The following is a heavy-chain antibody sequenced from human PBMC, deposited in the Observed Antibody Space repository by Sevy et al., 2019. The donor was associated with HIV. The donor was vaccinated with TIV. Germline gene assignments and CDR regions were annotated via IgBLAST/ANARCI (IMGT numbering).Heavy chain of an antibody. J-gene: IGHJ4*02. D-gene: IGHD6-13*01. Sequence: GESLKISCKGSGYSFANNWIGWVRQMPGKGLEWMGIAYPGDSDTRYSPSFQGQVTISVDKSISSAYLQWNSLKASDTAMYYCATLPVAAAGLYYFDYWGQGTLVTVSS. V-gene: IGHV5-51*01. CDR2: AYPGDSDT. CDR1: GYSFANNW. CDR3: ATLPVAAAGLYYFDY.